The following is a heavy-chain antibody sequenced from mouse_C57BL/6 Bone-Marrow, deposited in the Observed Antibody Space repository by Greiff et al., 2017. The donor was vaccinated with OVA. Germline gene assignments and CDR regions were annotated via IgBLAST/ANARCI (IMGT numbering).Heavy chain of an antibody. CDR2: IYPGDGDT. V-gene: IGHV1-82*01. CDR1: GYAFSSSW. J-gene: IGHJ4*01. D-gene: IGHD2-5*01. CDR3: ARSYYSNSDYAMDY. Sequence: VQLQQSGPELVKPGASVKISCKASGYAFSSSWMNWVKQRPGKGLEWIGRIYPGDGDTNYNGKFKGKATLTADKSSSTAYMQLSSLTSADSAVYFCARSYYSNSDYAMDYWGQGTSVTVSS.